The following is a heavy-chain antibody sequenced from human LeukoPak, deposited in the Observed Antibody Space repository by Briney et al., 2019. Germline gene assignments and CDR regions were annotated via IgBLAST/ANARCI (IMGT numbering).Heavy chain of an antibody. CDR1: GFTFSSYA. Sequence: GGSLRLSCAASGFTFSSYAMSWVRQAPGKGLEWVSAISGSGGSTYYADSVKGRFTISRDNSKNTLYLQMNSLRAEDTAVYYCAKDQDLGMYSSGWYAFDYWGQGTLVTVSS. CDR3: AKDQDLGMYSSGWYAFDY. V-gene: IGHV3-23*01. D-gene: IGHD6-19*01. CDR2: ISGSGGST. J-gene: IGHJ4*02.